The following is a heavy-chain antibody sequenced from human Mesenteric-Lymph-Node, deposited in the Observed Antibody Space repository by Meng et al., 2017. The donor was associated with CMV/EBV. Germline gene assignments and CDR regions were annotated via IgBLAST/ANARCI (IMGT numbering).Heavy chain of an antibody. V-gene: IGHV4-34*01. D-gene: IGHD3-9*01. CDR1: GGSFSGYS. J-gene: IGHJ4*02. Sequence: QVELNQWGEGLLKPSETLSVTCAVYGGSFSGYSWNWIRQSPEKGLEWTGEINHSGSTTYNPSFTSRIIISVDTSTNQISLNMSSVTAADTAVYYCARGSSYDILTGYFDYWGQGALVTVSS. CDR2: INHSGST. CDR3: ARGSSYDILTGYFDY.